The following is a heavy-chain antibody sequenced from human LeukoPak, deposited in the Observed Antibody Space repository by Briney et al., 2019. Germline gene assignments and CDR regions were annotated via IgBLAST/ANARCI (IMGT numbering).Heavy chain of an antibody. Sequence: GGSLRLSCAASGFTFSSYSMNWVRQAPGKGLEWFSCISSSSSSYIYYADSVKGRFTISRDNAKNSLYLQMNSLRAEDTAVYYCARDRPSSGWYGELDYWGQGTLVTVSS. J-gene: IGHJ4*02. CDR2: ISSSSSSYI. V-gene: IGHV3-21*01. CDR1: GFTFSSYS. D-gene: IGHD6-19*01. CDR3: ARDRPSSGWYGELDY.